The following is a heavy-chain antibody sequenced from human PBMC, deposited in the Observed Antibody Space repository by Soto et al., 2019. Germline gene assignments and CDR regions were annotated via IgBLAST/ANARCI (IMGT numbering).Heavy chain of an antibody. V-gene: IGHV1-3*01. J-gene: IGHJ3*02. Sequence: QVQLVQSGAEVKKPGASVKVSCKASGYTFTSYAMHWVRQAPGQRLEWMGWINASNGNTKYSQKFQGRVTITRDTSASTAYMELSSLRSEDTAVYYCARGANIVVNAFDIWGQGTMVTVSS. CDR3: ARGANIVVNAFDI. CDR2: INASNGNT. CDR1: GYTFTSYA. D-gene: IGHD2-15*01.